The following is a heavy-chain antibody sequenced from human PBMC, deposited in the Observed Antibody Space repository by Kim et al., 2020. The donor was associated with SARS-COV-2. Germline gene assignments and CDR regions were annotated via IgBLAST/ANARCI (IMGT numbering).Heavy chain of an antibody. Sequence: GGSLRLSCAASGFTFNSYSMIWVRQAPGKGLELVSTITDSIYIYYATSVKGRFTISRDNAKHSLYLQMNSLRAEDTAVYYCVREDRSGNYYGLDVWGQGTTVTVSS. CDR2: ITDSIYI. CDR3: VREDRSGNYYGLDV. CDR1: GFTFNSYS. V-gene: IGHV3-21*01. J-gene: IGHJ6*02.